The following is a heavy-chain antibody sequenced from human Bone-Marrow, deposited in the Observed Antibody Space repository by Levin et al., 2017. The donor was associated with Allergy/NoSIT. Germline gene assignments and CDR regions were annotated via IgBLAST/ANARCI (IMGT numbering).Heavy chain of an antibody. V-gene: IGHV1-8*01. J-gene: IGHJ6*02. D-gene: IGHD2-2*02. CDR2: MNPNSGNT. Sequence: GESLKISCKASGYTFTSYDINWVRQATGQGLEWMGWMNPNSGNTGYAQKFQGRVTMTRNTSISTAYMELSSLRSEDTAVYYCARGPGYCSSTSCYRGYNYYYYGMDVWGQGTTVTVSS. CDR1: GYTFTSYD. CDR3: ARGPGYCSSTSCYRGYNYYYYGMDV.